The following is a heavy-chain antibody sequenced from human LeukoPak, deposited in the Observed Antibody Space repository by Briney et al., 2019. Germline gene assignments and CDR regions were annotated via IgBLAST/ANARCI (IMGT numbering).Heavy chain of an antibody. CDR3: ARAWYYYDSSGYLLDAFDI. CDR1: GYTFTIYD. Sequence: ASVKVSCKASGYTFTIYDINWVRQATGQGLEWMGWMNPNSGNTDYAHKFQGRVTMTRNTSISTAYMELSSLRSEDTAVYYCARAWYYYDSSGYLLDAFDIWGQGTMVTVSS. J-gene: IGHJ3*02. V-gene: IGHV1-8*01. CDR2: MNPNSGNT. D-gene: IGHD3-22*01.